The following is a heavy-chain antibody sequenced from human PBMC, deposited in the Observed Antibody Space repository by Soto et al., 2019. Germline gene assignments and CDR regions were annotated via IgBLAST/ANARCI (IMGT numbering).Heavy chain of an antibody. Sequence: EVQLVESGGDLVQPGGSLKLSCAASGFTFSVSSMHWVRQASGKGLEWLGRIRSKANNYATAYAASVTGRFTISRDDSKNTAYLQMNSLRTEDTAMYSCTRPYESGDYWGQGTLVTVSS. J-gene: IGHJ4*02. D-gene: IGHD3-3*01. V-gene: IGHV3-73*02. CDR1: GFTFSVSS. CDR2: IRSKANNYAT. CDR3: TRPYESGDY.